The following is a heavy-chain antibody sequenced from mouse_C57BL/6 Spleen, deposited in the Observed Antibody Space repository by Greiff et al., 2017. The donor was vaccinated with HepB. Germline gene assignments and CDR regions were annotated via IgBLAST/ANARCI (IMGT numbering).Heavy chain of an antibody. Sequence: QVHVKQPGAELVMPGASVKLSCKASGYTFTSYWMHWVKQRPGQGLEWIGEIDPSDSYTNYNQKFKGKSTLTVDKSSSTAYMQLSSLTSEDSAVYYCARRVYGSSYGYFDVWGTGTTVTVSS. CDR2: IDPSDSYT. CDR3: ARRVYGSSYGYFDV. D-gene: IGHD1-1*01. J-gene: IGHJ1*03. V-gene: IGHV1-69*01. CDR1: GYTFTSYW.